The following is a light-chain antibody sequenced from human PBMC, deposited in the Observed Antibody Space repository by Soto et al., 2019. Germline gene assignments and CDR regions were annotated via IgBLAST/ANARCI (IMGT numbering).Light chain of an antibody. Sequence: QSALTQPASVSGSPGQSITISCTGASTDVDGYDYVSWYQQHPGQAPKLMIYDVNNRPSGVSYRFSGSKSGHTASLTISGLQAEDDADYYCSSYTSSAPFYVFGTGTKLTVL. CDR1: STDVDGYDY. CDR2: DVN. V-gene: IGLV2-14*03. CDR3: SSYTSSAPFYV. J-gene: IGLJ1*01.